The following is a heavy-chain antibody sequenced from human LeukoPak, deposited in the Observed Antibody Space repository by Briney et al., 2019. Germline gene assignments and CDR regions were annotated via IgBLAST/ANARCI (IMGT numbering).Heavy chain of an antibody. D-gene: IGHD5-24*01. CDR2: MSHDGSNK. V-gene: IGHV3-30*18. J-gene: IGHJ3*02. CDR1: GVSFSGYG. Sequence: GGSLRLSCAVSGVSFSGYGMHWVRQAPGKGLEWVAVMSHDGSNKYYADSVKGRFTISRDNSKNTMYLQMNSLRAEDTAVYYCAKVIQMVTDYDALDIWGQGTMVTVSS. CDR3: AKVIQMVTDYDALDI.